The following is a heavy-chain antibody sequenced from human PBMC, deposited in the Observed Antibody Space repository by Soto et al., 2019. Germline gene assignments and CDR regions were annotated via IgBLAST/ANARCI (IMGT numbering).Heavy chain of an antibody. Sequence: PGGSLRLCCAASGFTFSSYAMSWVRQAPGKGLEWVSAISGSGGSTYYADSVKGRFTISRDNSKNTLYLQMNSLRAEDTAVYYCAKGPTGRLVVPAAYFDYWGQGTLVTVSS. J-gene: IGHJ4*02. CDR3: AKGPTGRLVVPAAYFDY. CDR2: ISGSGGST. D-gene: IGHD2-2*01. CDR1: GFTFSSYA. V-gene: IGHV3-23*01.